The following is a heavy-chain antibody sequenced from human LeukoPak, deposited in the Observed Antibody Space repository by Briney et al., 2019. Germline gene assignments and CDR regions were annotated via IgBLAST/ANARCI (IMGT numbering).Heavy chain of an antibody. D-gene: IGHD5-18*01. V-gene: IGHV3-7*01. CDR1: GFTVSSNY. CDR2: IKQDGSEK. J-gene: IGHJ4*02. CDR3: ARVKGSYGSFDY. Sequence: GGSLRLSCAASGFTVSSNYMGWVRQAPGKGLEWVANIKQDGSEKYYVDSVKGRFTISRDNAKNSLYLQMNSLRAEDTAVYYCARVKGSYGSFDYWGQGTLVTVSS.